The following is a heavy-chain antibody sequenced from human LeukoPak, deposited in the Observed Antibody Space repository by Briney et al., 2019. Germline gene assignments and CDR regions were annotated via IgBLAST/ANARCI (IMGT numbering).Heavy chain of an antibody. V-gene: IGHV3-48*03. J-gene: IGHJ1*01. CDR3: AKKLSGSYEEGMQQ. CDR1: GFTFSSYE. D-gene: IGHD1-26*01. Sequence: PGGSLRLSCAASGFTFSSYEMNWVRQAPGKGLEWVSYSSSSGSTIYYGDSVKGRFTISRDNAKNSLYLQMSSLRAEDTAVYYCAKKLSGSYEEGMQQWGQGTLVTVSS. CDR2: SSSSGSTI.